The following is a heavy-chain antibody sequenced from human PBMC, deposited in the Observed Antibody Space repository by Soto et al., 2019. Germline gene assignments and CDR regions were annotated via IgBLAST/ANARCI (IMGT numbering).Heavy chain of an antibody. J-gene: IGHJ5*02. V-gene: IGHV1-69*01. CDR2: IIPIFGTA. CDR1: GGTFSSYA. D-gene: IGHD3-10*01. Sequence: QVQLVQSGAEVKKPGSSVNVSCKASGGTFSSYAISWVRQSPGQGLEWMGGIIPIFGTANYAQKFQGRVTITAEESSSTAEMELSSLRSEDTAVDSGAREQQVVRGGSGRLNWFDPWGQGTLVTVSS. CDR3: AREQQVVRGGSGRLNWFDP.